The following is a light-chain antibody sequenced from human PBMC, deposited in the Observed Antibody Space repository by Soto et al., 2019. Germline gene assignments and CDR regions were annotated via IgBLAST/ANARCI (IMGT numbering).Light chain of an antibody. CDR3: LQSYSTPLS. CDR2: DAS. Sequence: DIQMTQPPSSLSASVGDRVTITCQASQDISNYLNWYQQKPGKAPKLLIYDASNLETGVPSRFSGSGSGTDFTLTISSLQPEDFATYYCLQSYSTPLSFGGGTKVDIK. V-gene: IGKV1-39*01. J-gene: IGKJ4*01. CDR1: QDISNY.